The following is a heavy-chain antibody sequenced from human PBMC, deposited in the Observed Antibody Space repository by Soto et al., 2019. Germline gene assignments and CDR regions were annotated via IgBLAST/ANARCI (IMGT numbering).Heavy chain of an antibody. Sequence: SETLSLTCAVYGGSFSGYYWSWIRQPPGKGLEWIGEINHSGSTNYNPSLKSRVTISVDTSKNQFSLKLSSVTAADTAVYYCARDTGLTPKTDYWGQGTLVTVSS. J-gene: IGHJ4*02. CDR1: GGSFSGYY. V-gene: IGHV4-34*01. D-gene: IGHD2-8*02. CDR3: ARDTGLTPKTDY. CDR2: INHSGST.